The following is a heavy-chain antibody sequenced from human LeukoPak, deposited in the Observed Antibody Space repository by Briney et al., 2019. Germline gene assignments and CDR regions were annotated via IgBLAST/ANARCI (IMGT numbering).Heavy chain of an antibody. CDR2: INHSGST. J-gene: IGHJ3*02. V-gene: IGHV4-34*01. Sequence: SETLSLTCAVYGGSFSGYYWSWIRQPPGKGLEWIGEINHSGSTNYNPSLKSRATISVDTSKNQFSLKLSSVTPADAAVYYCARDRYCSGCSCAYDAFDIWGEGTMVTVSS. CDR3: ARDRYCSGCSCAYDAFDI. CDR1: GGSFSGYY. D-gene: IGHD2-15*01.